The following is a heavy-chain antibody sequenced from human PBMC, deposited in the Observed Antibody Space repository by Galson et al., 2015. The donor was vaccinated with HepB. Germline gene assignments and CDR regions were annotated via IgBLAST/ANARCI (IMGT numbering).Heavy chain of an antibody. Sequence: SLRLSCAASGFTFSSYGMHWVRQAPGKGLEWVAVIWYDGSNKYYADSVKGRFTISRDNSKNTLYLQMNSLRAEDTAVYYCARDYIGYVLRFLEWSQIDYWGQGTLVTVSS. V-gene: IGHV3-33*01. J-gene: IGHJ4*02. CDR2: IWYDGSNK. CDR1: GFTFSSYG. CDR3: ARDYIGYVLRFLEWSQIDY. D-gene: IGHD3-3*01.